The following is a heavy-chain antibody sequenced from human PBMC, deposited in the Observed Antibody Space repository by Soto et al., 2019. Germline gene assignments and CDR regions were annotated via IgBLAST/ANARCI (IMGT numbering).Heavy chain of an antibody. V-gene: IGHV1-69*13. CDR1: GGTFSSYA. J-gene: IGHJ3*02. CDR3: ARPEWFGELLYAFDI. Sequence: SVKVSCKASGGTFSSYAISWVRQAPGQGLEWMGGIIPIFGTANYAQKFQGRVTITADESTSTAYMELSSLRSEDTAVYYCARPEWFGELLYAFDIWGQGTIVTVSS. D-gene: IGHD3-10*01. CDR2: IIPIFGTA.